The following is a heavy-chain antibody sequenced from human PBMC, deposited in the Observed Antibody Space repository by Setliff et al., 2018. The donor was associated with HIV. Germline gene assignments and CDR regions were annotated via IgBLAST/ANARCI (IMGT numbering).Heavy chain of an antibody. J-gene: IGHJ6*03. CDR2: ISYGSTYI. CDR3: ARSGGIGNYNWDV. Sequence: GSLRLSCVASGFTFSSYCMDWFRQAPGKGLEWVSSISYGSTYIYQSDSVRGRFTISRDDAKKTLYLQMNSLGVEDTAVYYCARSGGIGNYNWDVWGKGTTVTVSS. D-gene: IGHD3-16*01. CDR1: GFTFSSYC. V-gene: IGHV3-21*01.